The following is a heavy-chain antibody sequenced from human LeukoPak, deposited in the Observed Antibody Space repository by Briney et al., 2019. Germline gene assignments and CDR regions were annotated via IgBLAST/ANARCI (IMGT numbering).Heavy chain of an antibody. D-gene: IGHD4-17*01. J-gene: IGHJ4*02. V-gene: IGHV3-23*01. CDR3: ASTFYGDSPPY. Sequence: GGSLRLSCAASGFTFSNYAMSWVRQAPGKGLEWVSGITGSGGSTYYADSVKGRFTISRDNSKNTLYLQMNSLRAEDTAVYYCASTFYGDSPPYWGQGTLVTVSS. CDR2: ITGSGGST. CDR1: GFTFSNYA.